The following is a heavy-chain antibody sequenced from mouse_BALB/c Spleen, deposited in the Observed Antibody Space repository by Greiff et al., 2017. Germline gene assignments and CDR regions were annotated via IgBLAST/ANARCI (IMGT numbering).Heavy chain of an antibody. D-gene: IGHD2-10*02. CDR2: ISSGGGST. V-gene: IGHV5-12-1*01. CDR3: ARHQEYGNPYAMDY. J-gene: IGHJ4*01. Sequence: EVHLVESGGGLVKPGGSLKLSCAASGFAFSSYDMSWVRQTPEKRLEWVAYISSGGGSTYYPDTVKGRFTISRDNAKNTLYLQMSSLKSEDTAMYYCARHQEYGNPYAMDYWGQGTSVTVSS. CDR1: GFAFSSYD.